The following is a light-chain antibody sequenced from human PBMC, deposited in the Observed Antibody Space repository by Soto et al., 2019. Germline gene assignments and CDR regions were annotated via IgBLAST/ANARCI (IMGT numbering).Light chain of an antibody. J-gene: IGKJ5*01. Sequence: DIHVTQSPASVSASVGYRVTITCRASQDIAGYLAWYQHTPGRTPELLIHGASRLQSGVPARFSGSGSGTDFTLSINSLQTEDVATYYCQQAYSFPITFGQGTRLEIK. V-gene: IGKV1D-12*01. CDR3: QQAYSFPIT. CDR2: GAS. CDR1: QDIAGY.